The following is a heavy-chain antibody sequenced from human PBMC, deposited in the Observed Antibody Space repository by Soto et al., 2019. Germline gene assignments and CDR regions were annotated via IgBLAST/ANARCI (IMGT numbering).Heavy chain of an antibody. Sequence: GGSLRLSCTASGFTFGDYAMSWFRQAPGKGLEWVGFIRSKAYGGTTEYAASVKGRFTISRDDSKSIAYLQMNSLKTEDTAVYYCTGRITIFGVVTESFDYWGQGTLVTVSS. D-gene: IGHD3-3*01. CDR1: GFTFGDYA. J-gene: IGHJ4*02. V-gene: IGHV3-49*03. CDR2: IRSKAYGGTT. CDR3: TGRITIFGVVTESFDY.